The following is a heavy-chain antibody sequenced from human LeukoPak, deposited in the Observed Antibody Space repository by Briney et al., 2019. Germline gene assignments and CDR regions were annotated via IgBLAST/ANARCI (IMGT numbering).Heavy chain of an antibody. CDR3: AKYTTNWDSRHFDS. D-gene: IGHD7-27*01. CDR1: GFTFGDYA. V-gene: IGHV3-43*02. J-gene: IGHJ4*02. CDR2: ISGNGGNT. Sequence: GGSLRLSCAASGFTFGDYAMHWVRQVPGKGLEWVSLISGNGGNTYYADSVKGRFTISRDNSKNSLYLQMNSLRTEDTALYYCAKYTTNWDSRHFDSWGQGTLVTVSS.